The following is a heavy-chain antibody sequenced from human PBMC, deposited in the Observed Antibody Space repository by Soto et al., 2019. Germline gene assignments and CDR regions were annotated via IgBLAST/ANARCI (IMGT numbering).Heavy chain of an antibody. Sequence: PAELPCRSSGRTFSIYTISWVRQAPGQGLEWMGRIIPSLGIANYAQKFQGRVTITADKSTSTAYMELSSLRSEDTAVYYCARGIAVAGTDAFDIWGQGTMVTLSS. V-gene: IGHV1-69*02. CDR3: ARGIAVAGTDAFDI. J-gene: IGHJ3*02. D-gene: IGHD6-19*01. CDR1: GRTFSIYT. CDR2: IIPSLGIA.